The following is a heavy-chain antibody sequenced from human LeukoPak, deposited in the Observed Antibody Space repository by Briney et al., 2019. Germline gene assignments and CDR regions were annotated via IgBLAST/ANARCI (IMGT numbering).Heavy chain of an antibody. CDR3: ARLGDYSNWATDY. D-gene: IGHD4-11*01. CDR2: IYPGDSDS. J-gene: IGHJ4*02. CDR1: GYSFASFW. Sequence: GESLKISCKGSGYSFASFWIGWVRQMPGRGLEWMGIIYPGDSDSRYSPSFQGQVTISADKSISTAYLQWSSLKASDTAMYYCARLGDYSNWATDYWGQGTLVTVSS. V-gene: IGHV5-51*01.